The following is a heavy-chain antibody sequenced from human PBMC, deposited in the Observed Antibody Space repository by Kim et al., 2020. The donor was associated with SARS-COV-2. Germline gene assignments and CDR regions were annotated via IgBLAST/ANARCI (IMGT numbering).Heavy chain of an antibody. J-gene: IGHJ5*02. CDR2: IYGVDIT. Sequence: GGSLRLSCAASGFTVSSNYMSWVRQAPGKGLEWVSVIYGVDITKYADSVKGRFNISRDNSKNSPYLQMNSLRAVDTAVYYCARFGGTGTSVYFDPWGQGTLVTVSS. V-gene: IGHV3-53*01. D-gene: IGHD3-10*01. CDR1: GFTVSSNY. CDR3: ARFGGTGTSVYFDP.